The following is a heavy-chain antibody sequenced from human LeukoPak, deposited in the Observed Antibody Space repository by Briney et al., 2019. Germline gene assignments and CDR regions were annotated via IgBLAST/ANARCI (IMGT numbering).Heavy chain of an antibody. V-gene: IGHV1-18*01. CDR3: ARAGPGSGWYFDY. CDR2: ISPYNGNT. D-gene: IGHD6-19*01. J-gene: IGHJ4*02. Sequence: ASVKVSCKASGHSLSELSTHWVRRAPGQGLEWMGWISPYNGNTRYAQKFQGRVAMTTDTSTTTAYMELRGLRFNDTAVYYCARAGPGSGWYFDYWGQGTLVTVSS. CDR1: GHSLSELS.